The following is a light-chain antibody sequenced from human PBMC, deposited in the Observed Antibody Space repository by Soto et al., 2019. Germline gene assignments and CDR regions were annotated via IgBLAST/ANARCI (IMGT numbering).Light chain of an antibody. V-gene: IGLV2-14*01. J-gene: IGLJ3*02. CDR1: SSDVGGYNY. Sequence: QPASVSGSPGQSITISCTGTSSDVGGYNYVSWYQQHPGKAPKLMIYEVSNRPSGVSNRFSGSKSGNTASLTISGLQAEDEADYYCNSYTSSSTWVFGGGTKLTVL. CDR2: EVS. CDR3: NSYTSSSTWV.